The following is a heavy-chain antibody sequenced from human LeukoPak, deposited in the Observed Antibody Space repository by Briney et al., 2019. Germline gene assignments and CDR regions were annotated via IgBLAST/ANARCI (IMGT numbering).Heavy chain of an antibody. CDR1: GFTFSSYG. CDR2: IRYDGSNK. CDR3: ARDPYNWNDPEADY. Sequence: GGSLRLSCAASGFTFSSYGMHWVRQAPGKGLEWVAFIRYDGSNKYYADSVKGRFTISRDNAKNSLYLQMNRLRSDDTAVYYCARDPYNWNDPEADYWGQGTLVTVSS. V-gene: IGHV3-30*02. J-gene: IGHJ4*02. D-gene: IGHD1-1*01.